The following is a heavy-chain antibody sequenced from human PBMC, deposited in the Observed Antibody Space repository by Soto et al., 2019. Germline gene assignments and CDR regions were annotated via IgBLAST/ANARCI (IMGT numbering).Heavy chain of an antibody. Sequence: QVQLEESGGGLVKPGGSLRLSCAASGFTFSAVYMSWIRQAPNKGLEYISYISSSGTSANYADSVKGRFTISRDNAKNSLYLQMNSLRAEATAVYYCARDRGAVTGQYFDYWGQGDLVTVSS. J-gene: IGHJ4*02. D-gene: IGHD6-19*01. CDR1: GFTFSAVY. CDR3: ARDRGAVTGQYFDY. V-gene: IGHV3-11*05. CDR2: ISSSGTSA.